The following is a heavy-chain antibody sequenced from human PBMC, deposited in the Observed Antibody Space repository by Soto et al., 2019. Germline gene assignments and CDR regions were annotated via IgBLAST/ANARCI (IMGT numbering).Heavy chain of an antibody. CDR1: GGSISSGGYS. Sequence: SETLFLTCAVSGGSISSGGYSWSWIRQPPGKGLEWIGYIYHSGSTYYNPSLKSRVTISVDRSKNQFSLKLSSVTAADTAVYYCARVPDRWGQGTLVTVSS. D-gene: IGHD2-2*01. CDR2: IYHSGST. CDR3: ARVPDR. V-gene: IGHV4-30-2*01. J-gene: IGHJ5*02.